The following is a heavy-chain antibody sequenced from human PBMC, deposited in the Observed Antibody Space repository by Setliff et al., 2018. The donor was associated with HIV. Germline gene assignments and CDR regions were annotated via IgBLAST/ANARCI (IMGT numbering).Heavy chain of an antibody. CDR2: INPTGGST. J-gene: IGHJ3*02. CDR3: ASAGAWQRNALDI. D-gene: IGHD5-12*01. CDR1: GYSFTNHY. Sequence: ASVKVSCKPSGYSFTNHYMHWVRQAPGQGLEWMGVINPTGGSTRNTQKFQGRVAVTRDTSTSTVYMELSSLRSEDTAVYYCASAGAWQRNALDIWGQGTMVTVS. V-gene: IGHV1-46*01.